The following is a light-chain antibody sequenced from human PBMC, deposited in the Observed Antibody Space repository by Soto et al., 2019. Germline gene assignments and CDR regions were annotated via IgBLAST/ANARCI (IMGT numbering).Light chain of an antibody. CDR2: DAS. J-gene: IGKJ5*01. Sequence: EIVLTQSPATLSFSPVERATLSCRASQSVSSYLAWYQQKPGQAPRLLIYDASNRATGIPARFSGSGSGTDFTLTISSLEPEDFAVYYCQQRSNWPPGGITCGQGTRREIK. CDR1: QSVSSY. V-gene: IGKV3-11*01. CDR3: QQRSNWPPGGIT.